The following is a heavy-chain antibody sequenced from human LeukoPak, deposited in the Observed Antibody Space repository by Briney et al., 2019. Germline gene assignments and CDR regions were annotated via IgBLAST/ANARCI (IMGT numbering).Heavy chain of an antibody. D-gene: IGHD6-6*01. CDR1: GFTFSDYY. J-gene: IGHJ4*02. CDR3: ARSGSWEQLVLYFDY. CDR2: ISSSGSTI. V-gene: IGHV3-11*04. Sequence: GSLRLSCAASGFTFSDYYMSWIRQAPGKGLEWVSYISSSGSTIYYADSVKGRFTISRDNAKNSLYLQMNSLRAEDTAVYYCARSGSWEQLVLYFDYWGQGTLVTVSS.